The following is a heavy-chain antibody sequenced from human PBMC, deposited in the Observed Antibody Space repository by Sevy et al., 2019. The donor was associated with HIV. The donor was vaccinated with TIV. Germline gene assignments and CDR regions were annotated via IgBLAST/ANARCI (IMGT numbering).Heavy chain of an antibody. Sequence: GGSLRLSCAASGFTFSSYGMHWVRQAPGKGLEWVAVIWYDGSNKNYADSVKGRFTISRDNSKNTLYLQMNSLRAEDTAVYYCARDRDSSSWYWGAFDIWGQRTMVTVSS. CDR3: ARDRDSSSWYWGAFDI. V-gene: IGHV3-33*01. CDR1: GFTFSSYG. D-gene: IGHD6-13*01. CDR2: IWYDGSNK. J-gene: IGHJ3*02.